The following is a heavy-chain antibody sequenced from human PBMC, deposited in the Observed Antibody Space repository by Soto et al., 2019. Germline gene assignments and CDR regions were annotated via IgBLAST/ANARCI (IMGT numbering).Heavy chain of an antibody. CDR3: ARVAMENYHDMWSGSTSSALDV. Sequence: SETLSLTCKVSGGSMRCYSWSWIRQTPGEGLEWIGYVSHSGRTDYSPSLKNRVTISLDMSKNHFALHVNSVDPADTAVYYCARVAMENYHDMWSGSTSSALDVWGQGTTVTFSS. D-gene: IGHD3-3*01. V-gene: IGHV4-59*13. CDR2: VSHSGRT. J-gene: IGHJ6*02. CDR1: GGSMRCYS.